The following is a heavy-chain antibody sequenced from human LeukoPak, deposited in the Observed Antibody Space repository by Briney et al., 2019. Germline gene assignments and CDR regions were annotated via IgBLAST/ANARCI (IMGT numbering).Heavy chain of an antibody. J-gene: IGHJ4*02. V-gene: IGHV4-39*07. CDR1: GGSISSSSYY. CDR3: ARGGMVRGVLHY. Sequence: SETLSLTCTVSGGSISSSSYYWGWIRQPPGKGLEWIGSIYYSGSTYYNPSLKSRVTISVDTSKNQFSLKLSSVTAADTAVYYCARGGMVRGVLHYWGQGTLVTVSS. CDR2: IYYSGST. D-gene: IGHD3-10*01.